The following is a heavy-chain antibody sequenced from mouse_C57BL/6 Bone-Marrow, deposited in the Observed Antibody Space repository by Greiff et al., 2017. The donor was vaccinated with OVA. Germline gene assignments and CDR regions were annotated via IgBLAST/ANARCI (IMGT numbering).Heavy chain of an antibody. D-gene: IGHD2-1*01. Sequence: EVQGVESGAGLVKPGGSLKLSCAASGFTFSSSAMSWVRQTPEKRLEWVAYISSGGDYIYYADTVKGRFTISRDNARNTLYLQMSSLKSEDTAMYYCTRLLDAMDYWGQGTSVTVSS. CDR3: TRLLDAMDY. V-gene: IGHV5-9-1*02. CDR2: ISSGGDYI. J-gene: IGHJ4*01. CDR1: GFTFSSSA.